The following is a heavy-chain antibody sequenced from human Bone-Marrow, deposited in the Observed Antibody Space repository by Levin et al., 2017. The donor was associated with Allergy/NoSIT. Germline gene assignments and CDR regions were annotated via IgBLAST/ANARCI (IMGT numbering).Heavy chain of an antibody. Sequence: SETLSLTCTVSGGSISSDYWSWIRQPPGKGLEWIGYIYYSGSTNYNPSLKSRVTISVDTSKNQFSLKLSSVTAADTAVYYCATLRRQQPELNTYYFDYWGQGTLVTVSS. V-gene: IGHV4-59*01. CDR2: IYYSGST. CDR1: GGSISSDY. D-gene: IGHD6-13*01. J-gene: IGHJ4*02. CDR3: ATLRRQQPELNTYYFDY.